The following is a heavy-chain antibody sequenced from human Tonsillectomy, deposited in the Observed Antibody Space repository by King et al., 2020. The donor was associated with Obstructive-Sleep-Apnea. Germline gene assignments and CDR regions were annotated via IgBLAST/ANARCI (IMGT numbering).Heavy chain of an antibody. Sequence: VQLVESGGGLVQPGGSLRLSCAASGFTFSSYAMSWVRQAPGKGLEWVSAISGSGGSTYYADSVQGRFTISRDNSKNTLYLQMNSLRAEDTAVYYCAKVPYDYVWGSYRPSYFDYWGQGTLVTVSS. J-gene: IGHJ4*02. D-gene: IGHD3-16*02. V-gene: IGHV3-23*04. CDR1: GFTFSSYA. CDR3: AKVPYDYVWGSYRPSYFDY. CDR2: ISGSGGST.